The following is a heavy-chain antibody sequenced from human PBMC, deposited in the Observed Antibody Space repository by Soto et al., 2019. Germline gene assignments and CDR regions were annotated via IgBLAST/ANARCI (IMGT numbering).Heavy chain of an antibody. J-gene: IGHJ4*02. CDR1: GGTFSSYA. D-gene: IGHD2-21*02. CDR3: ARGPAYCGGDCYSNYFDY. Sequence: SVKVSCRASGGTFSSYAISWVRQAPGQGLEWMGGIIPIFGTANYAQKFQGRVTITADKSTSTAYMELSSLRSEDTAVYYCARGPAYCGGDCYSNYFDYWGQGTLVTVSS. V-gene: IGHV1-69*06. CDR2: IIPIFGTA.